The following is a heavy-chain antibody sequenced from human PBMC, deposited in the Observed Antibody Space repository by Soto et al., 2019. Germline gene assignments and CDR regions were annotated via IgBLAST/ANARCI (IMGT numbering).Heavy chain of an antibody. D-gene: IGHD1-26*01. CDR2: VSYVGDNK. CDR1: GFTFRSYS. J-gene: IGHJ3*02. Sequence: GGSLRLSCGGSGFTFRSYSFHWVRQAPGRGLEWVALVSYVGDNKYYVESVRGRFTISRDNLKNTVYLQMDSLTADDTAVYYCARDGGKSGFYDAFDIWGQGTVVTVSS. CDR3: ARDGGKSGFYDAFDI. V-gene: IGHV3-30*01.